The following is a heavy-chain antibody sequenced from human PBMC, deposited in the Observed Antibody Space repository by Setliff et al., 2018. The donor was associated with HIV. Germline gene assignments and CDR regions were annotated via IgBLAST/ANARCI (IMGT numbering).Heavy chain of an antibody. CDR3: AREPDY. CDR2: INCNSGGT. V-gene: IGHV1-2*02. Sequence: ASVKVSCKASGGAFSSYALSWVRQAPGQGLEWMGWINCNSGGTYYAQNFQGRVTMTRDTSINTAYMELSRLRSDDTAVYYCAREPDYWGQGILGTVS. CDR1: GGAFSSYA. J-gene: IGHJ4*02.